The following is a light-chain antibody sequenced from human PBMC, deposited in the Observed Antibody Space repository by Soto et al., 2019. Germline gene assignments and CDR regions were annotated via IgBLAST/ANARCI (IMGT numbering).Light chain of an antibody. CDR1: QSVSNNY. V-gene: IGKV3-20*01. Sequence: EIVLTQSPANLSLSPGDRATLSCRASQSVSNNYLAWYQQKPGQAPRLLIYGASSRATGIPDRFSGSGSGTDFTLTISRLEPEDFAVYYCQQYGSSPLFGQGTRLEIK. CDR3: QQYGSSPL. J-gene: IGKJ5*01. CDR2: GAS.